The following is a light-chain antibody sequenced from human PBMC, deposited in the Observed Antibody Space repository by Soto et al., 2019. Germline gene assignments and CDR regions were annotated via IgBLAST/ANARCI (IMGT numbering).Light chain of an antibody. CDR3: QHYNTYPWT. CDR2: AAS. V-gene: IGKV1-5*01. Sequence: DIQMTQSPSTLYASVGDTVTITCRASESIDNWLAWYQQKPGKAPKLLIFAASTLVRGVPSRFSGSGSGTEFTLTISSLQPGDFATYYCQHYNTYPWTFGQGTKVDIK. CDR1: ESIDNW. J-gene: IGKJ1*01.